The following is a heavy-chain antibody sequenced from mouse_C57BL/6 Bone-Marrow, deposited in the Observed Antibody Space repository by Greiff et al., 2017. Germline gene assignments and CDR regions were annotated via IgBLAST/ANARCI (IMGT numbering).Heavy chain of an antibody. CDR1: GYTFTSYW. CDR2: IDPNSGGT. D-gene: IGHD1-1*01. V-gene: IGHV1-72*01. J-gene: IGHJ4*01. Sequence: VQLQQPGAELVKPGASVKLSCKASGYTFTSYWMHWVKQRPGRGLEWIGRIDPNSGGTKYNEKFKSKATLTVDKPSSTSYMQLSSLTSEDSAVYYCARREGGNYGSKYYYAMDYWGQGTSVTVSS. CDR3: ARREGGNYGSKYYYAMDY.